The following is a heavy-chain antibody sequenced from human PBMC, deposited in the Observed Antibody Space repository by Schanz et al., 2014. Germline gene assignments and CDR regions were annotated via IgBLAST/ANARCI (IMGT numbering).Heavy chain of an antibody. Sequence: EVQLVESGGGLVKPGGSLRLSCATSGFTLNNAWMNWVRQAPGKGLEWVSYISGSSRTIYYADSVKGRFTISRDNSKNSLYLQMNSLRAEDTAVYYCARIGGSVFDYWAQGTLVTVSS. CDR2: ISGSSRTI. V-gene: IGHV3-48*04. J-gene: IGHJ4*02. CDR3: ARIGGSVFDY. D-gene: IGHD3-10*01. CDR1: GFTLNNAW.